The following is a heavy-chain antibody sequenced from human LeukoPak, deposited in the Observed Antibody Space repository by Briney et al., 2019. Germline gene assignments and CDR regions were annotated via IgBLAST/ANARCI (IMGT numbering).Heavy chain of an antibody. CDR3: ARDQEGFDY. J-gene: IGHJ4*02. CDR1: GYTFTSNY. CDR2: IYPRDGST. Sequence: WASVKVSCKASGYTFTSNYIHWVRQAPGQVLEWMGMIYPRDGSTSYAQKFQGRVTVTRDTSTSTVHMELSGLRSEDTAVYYCARDQEGFDYWGQGTLVTVSS. V-gene: IGHV1-46*01.